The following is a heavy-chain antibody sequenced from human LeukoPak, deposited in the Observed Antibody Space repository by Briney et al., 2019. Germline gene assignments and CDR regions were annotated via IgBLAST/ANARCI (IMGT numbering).Heavy chain of an antibody. CDR3: ARRRGYYDIDY. CDR2: IYYTGST. D-gene: IGHD3-22*01. V-gene: IGHV4-39*07. Sequence: SETLSLTCAVSGASISGSGYYLGWIRQPPGKGLEWIGNIYYTGSTNYNPSLKSRVTISVDTSKNQFSLKLSSVTAADTAVYYCARRRGYYDIDYWGQGTLVTVSS. CDR1: GASISGSGYY. J-gene: IGHJ4*02.